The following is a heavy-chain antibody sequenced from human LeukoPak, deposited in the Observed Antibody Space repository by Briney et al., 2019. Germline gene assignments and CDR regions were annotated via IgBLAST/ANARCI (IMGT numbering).Heavy chain of an antibody. V-gene: IGHV3-7*01. CDR2: IKQDGSEK. CDR3: ARDGYSNSFYYYFYGLDV. Sequence: PGGSLRLSCAASGFTFSSYWMSWVRQAPGKGLEWVANIKQDGSEKYYVDSVKGRFTISRDNAKNSLYLQMNSLRAEDTAVYYCARDGYSNSFYYYFYGLDVWGQGTTVTVSS. J-gene: IGHJ6*02. CDR1: GFTFSSYW. D-gene: IGHD6-13*01.